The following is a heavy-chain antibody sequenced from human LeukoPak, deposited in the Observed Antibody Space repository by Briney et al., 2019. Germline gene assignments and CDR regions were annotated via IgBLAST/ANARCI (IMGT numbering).Heavy chain of an antibody. Sequence: ASVKVSCKASGYTFTSYGISWVRQAPGQGLEWMGWISAYNGNTNYAQKLQGRVTMTTDTSTSTAYMELRSLRSDDTAVYYCARVRSYDFWSGYDYFDYWGQGTLVTVCS. CDR1: GYTFTSYG. J-gene: IGHJ4*02. CDR2: ISAYNGNT. V-gene: IGHV1-18*01. CDR3: ARVRSYDFWSGYDYFDY. D-gene: IGHD3-3*01.